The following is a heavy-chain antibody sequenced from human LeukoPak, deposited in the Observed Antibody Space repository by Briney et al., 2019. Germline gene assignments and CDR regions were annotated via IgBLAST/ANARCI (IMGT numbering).Heavy chain of an antibody. J-gene: IGHJ4*02. Sequence: GASVKVSCKASGYTFTDYYMHWVRQAPGQGLEWMGWINPNSGDTNYAQTFQGRVTMTRDTSSSTAYMELSRLRSDDTAVNYCARGLYYSDGSYALHYWGQGTLVTVSS. V-gene: IGHV1-2*02. CDR1: GYTFTDYY. D-gene: IGHD3-22*01. CDR3: ARGLYYSDGSYALHY. CDR2: INPNSGDT.